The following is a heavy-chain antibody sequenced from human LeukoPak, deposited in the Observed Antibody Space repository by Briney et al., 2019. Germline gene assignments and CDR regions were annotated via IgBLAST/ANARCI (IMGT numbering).Heavy chain of an antibody. D-gene: IGHD6-19*01. CDR2: ISWNSGSI. CDR1: GFTFGDYA. CDR3: VKDISPVAGTDFDY. V-gene: IGHV3-9*01. J-gene: IGHJ4*02. Sequence: GGSLRLSCAASGFTFGDYAMHWVRQAPGKGLEWVSGISWNSGSIGYADSVKGRFTISRDNAKNSLYLQMNSLRAEDTALYYCVKDISPVAGTDFDYWGQGTLVTVSS.